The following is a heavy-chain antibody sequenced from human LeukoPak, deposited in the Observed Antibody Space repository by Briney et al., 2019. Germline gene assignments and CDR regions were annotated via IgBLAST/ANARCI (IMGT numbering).Heavy chain of an antibody. CDR3: ARDVLR. V-gene: IGHV4-31*03. CDR1: GGSITSGGYY. J-gene: IGHJ4*02. CDR2: IYKTGST. Sequence: SETLSLTCTVSGGSITSGGYYWSWIRQRPGKGLEWIRYIYKTGSTYYSPSLKSRVTMSVDTSRNQFSLKLNSVTAADTAVYYCARDVLRWGQGTLVTVSS.